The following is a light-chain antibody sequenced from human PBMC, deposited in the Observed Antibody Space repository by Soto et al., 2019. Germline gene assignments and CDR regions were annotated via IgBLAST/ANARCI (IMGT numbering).Light chain of an antibody. CDR3: SSFTSSATYV. V-gene: IGLV2-14*01. J-gene: IGLJ1*01. Sequence: QSALTQPASVSASPGQSITISCTGTSSDIGDNDFVSWYHQHPGKAPKLLIYVVNNRPSGVSHRFSGSKSGNTASLTISGLQAEDEADYYCSSFTSSATYVFGSGTKVTVL. CDR1: SSDIGDNDF. CDR2: VVN.